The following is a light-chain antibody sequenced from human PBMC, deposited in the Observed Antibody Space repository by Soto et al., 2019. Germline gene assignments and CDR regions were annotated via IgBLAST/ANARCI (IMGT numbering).Light chain of an antibody. J-gene: IGLJ1*01. CDR3: KSYAGSNTYV. V-gene: IGLV2-8*01. CDR1: KSDIGVYDF. CDR2: EVV. Sequence: SALTPPPSASGSPGQSVTISCTGTKSDIGVYDFVSWYQHHPGKAPRLIIYEVVQRPSGVPDRFSGSKSGNTASLTVSGLQAADEADYFCKSYAGSNTYVFGSGTKVTV.